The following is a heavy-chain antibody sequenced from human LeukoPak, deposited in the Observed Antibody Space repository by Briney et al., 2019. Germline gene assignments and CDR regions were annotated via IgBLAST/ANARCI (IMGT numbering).Heavy chain of an antibody. CDR1: GGSISSSSYY. CDR2: IYYSGST. D-gene: IGHD3-3*01. V-gene: IGHV4-39*01. J-gene: IGHJ6*03. Sequence: SETLSLTCTVSGGSISSSSYYWGWIRQPPGKGLEWIGSIYYSGSTYYNPSLKSRVTISVDTSKNQFSLKLSSATAADTAVYYCARGDWSGYYIRYYYYMDVWGKGTTVTVSS. CDR3: ARGDWSGYYIRYYYYMDV.